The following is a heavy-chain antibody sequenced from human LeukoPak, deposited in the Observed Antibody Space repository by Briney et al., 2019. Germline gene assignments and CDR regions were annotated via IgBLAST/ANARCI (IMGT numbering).Heavy chain of an antibody. J-gene: IGHJ4*02. Sequence: GGSLRLSCAASGFTVSSNYMSWVRQAPGKGLEWVSVIYSGGSTYYADSVKGRFTISRDNSKNTLYLQMNSLRAEDTAVYYCAKDQGRAPYYFDYWGQGTLVTVSS. CDR1: GFTVSSNY. V-gene: IGHV3-53*01. CDR2: IYSGGST. CDR3: AKDQGRAPYYFDY.